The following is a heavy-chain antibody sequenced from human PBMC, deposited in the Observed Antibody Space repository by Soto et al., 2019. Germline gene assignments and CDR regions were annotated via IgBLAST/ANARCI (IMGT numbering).Heavy chain of an antibody. CDR1: GFTFSSYG. CDR2: IRGDGGQT. J-gene: IGHJ4*02. V-gene: IGHV3-23*01. D-gene: IGHD3-9*01. CDR3: ARDVGLDSDDFFAY. Sequence: GGSLRLSCTASGFTFSSYGMGWVRQAPGKGLQWVSTIRGDGGQTHYTDSVRGRFSISRDNSKNTVYLQMDSLRAEDTAMYFCARDVGLDSDDFFAYWGQGTQVTVSS.